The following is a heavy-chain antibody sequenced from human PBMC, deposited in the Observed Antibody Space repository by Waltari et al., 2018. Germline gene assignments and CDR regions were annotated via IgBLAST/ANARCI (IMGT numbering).Heavy chain of an antibody. D-gene: IGHD3-10*01. CDR2: SRRSSRDI. CDR1: GLPFSRYS. J-gene: IGHJ1*01. CDR3: ATDLGSGARYVHH. V-gene: IGHV3-21*02. Sequence: EVQLVESGGGLVKPGGSLRLSCAASGLPFSRYSMNWVRQAPGKGLEGVSSSRRSSRDIDYADAGKGRFTISRDNAKKSLYLQMNSLRVEDTAGYYCATDLGSGARYVHHGGQGTLVTGSS.